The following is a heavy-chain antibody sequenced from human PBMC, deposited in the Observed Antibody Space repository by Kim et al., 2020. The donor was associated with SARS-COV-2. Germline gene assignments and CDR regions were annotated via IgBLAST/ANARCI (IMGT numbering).Heavy chain of an antibody. CDR1: GGSISSSSYY. CDR2: IYYSGST. D-gene: IGHD6-19*01. CDR3: ARAFGSSGWYSYFDY. J-gene: IGHJ4*02. Sequence: SETLSLTCTVSGGSISSSSYYWGWIRQPPGKGLEWIGSIYYSGSTYYNPSLKSRVTISVDTSKNQFSLKLSSVTAADTAVYCCARAFGSSGWYSYFDYWGQGTLVTVSS. V-gene: IGHV4-39*01.